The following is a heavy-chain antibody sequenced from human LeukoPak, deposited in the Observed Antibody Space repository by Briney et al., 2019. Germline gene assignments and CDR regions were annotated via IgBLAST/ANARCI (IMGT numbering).Heavy chain of an antibody. J-gene: IGHJ4*02. CDR1: GFTFSSYG. D-gene: IGHD1-26*01. V-gene: IGHV3-48*01. CDR3: ARESGGLY. CDR2: ISSSSSTI. Sequence: GGSLRLSCAASGFTFSSYGMHWVRQVPGKGLEWVSFISSSSSTIYYADSVKGRFTISRDNAKNSLYLQMNSLRAEDTAMYYCARESGGLYWGQGTLVTVSS.